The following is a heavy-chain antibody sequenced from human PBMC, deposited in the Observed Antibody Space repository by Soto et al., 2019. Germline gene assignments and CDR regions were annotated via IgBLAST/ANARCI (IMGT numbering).Heavy chain of an antibody. D-gene: IGHD2-15*01. CDR1: GYTFTSYY. CDR2: INPNGGST. V-gene: IGHV1-46*01. J-gene: IGHJ6*02. CDR3: AREYGGNYYGMDV. Sequence: QVQLVQSGAEVMKPGASMKVSCKASGYTFTSYYMHWVRQAPGQGLEWMGIINPNGGSTTYAQKFQGRVTLTRDTSTSTGYMELSSLRSEDTAVYYCAREYGGNYYGMDVWGQGTTVTDSS.